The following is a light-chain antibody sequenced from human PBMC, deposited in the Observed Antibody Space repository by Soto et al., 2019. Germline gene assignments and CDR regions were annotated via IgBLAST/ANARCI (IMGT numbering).Light chain of an antibody. Sequence: EIVMTQSPATLSVSPGERATLSCRASQSVSSSLAWYQQKPGQAPRLLIYEASNRATGIPARFSGSGSGADFTLTISSLEPEDFALYYCQQHINWPLTFGGGTTVDIK. CDR1: QSVSSS. CDR3: QQHINWPLT. J-gene: IGKJ4*01. V-gene: IGKV3-11*01. CDR2: EAS.